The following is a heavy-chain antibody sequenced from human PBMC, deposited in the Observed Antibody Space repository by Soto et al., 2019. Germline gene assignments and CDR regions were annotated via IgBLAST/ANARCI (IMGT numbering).Heavy chain of an antibody. Sequence: GGSLRLSCAASGFTFSSYWMSWVRQAPGKGLEWVGNIKEDESQKWYVDSVKGRFTISRDNAKNSLYLQMNSLRVEDTAVYYCARGDYYDVSGPFSDAFDIWGQGTMVTVSS. CDR1: GFTFSSYW. J-gene: IGHJ3*02. D-gene: IGHD3-22*01. CDR3: ARGDYYDVSGPFSDAFDI. V-gene: IGHV3-7*04. CDR2: IKEDESQK.